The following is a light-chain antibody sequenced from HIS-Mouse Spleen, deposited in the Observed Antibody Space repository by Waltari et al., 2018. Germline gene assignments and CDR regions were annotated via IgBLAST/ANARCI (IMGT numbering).Light chain of an antibody. CDR3: AAWDDSLNGWV. CDR2: SNN. Sequence: QSVLTQPPSASGTPGQRATISCSGSSSNIGSNTVTCYQQRPGTAPKLLIYSNNQRPSGVPDRFSGSKSGTSASLAISGLQSEDEADYYCAAWDDSLNGWVFGGGTKLTVL. V-gene: IGLV1-44*01. J-gene: IGLJ3*02. CDR1: SSNIGSNT.